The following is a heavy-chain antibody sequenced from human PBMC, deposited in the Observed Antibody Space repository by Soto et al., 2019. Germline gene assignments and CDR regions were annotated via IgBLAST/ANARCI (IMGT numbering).Heavy chain of an antibody. CDR1: GGSIRNVY. CDR3: ARAHAPTLPFDY. CDR2: IFHSGNA. V-gene: IGHV4-59*01. J-gene: IGHJ4*01. Sequence: PSETLSLTCTVSGGSIRNVYWSWIRQAPGKGLEWIGFIFHSGNAKYNPSLKSRVTISVDTSKNQFSLSLDSVTAADTAVYFCARAHAPTLPFDYWGQGT. D-gene: IGHD2-15*01.